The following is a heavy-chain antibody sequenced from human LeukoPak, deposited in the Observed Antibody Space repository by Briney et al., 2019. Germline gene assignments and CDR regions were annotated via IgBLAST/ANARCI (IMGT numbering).Heavy chain of an antibody. CDR3: ASASNWNYTLGH. J-gene: IGHJ4*02. CDR1: GGSITSGSYY. CDR2: VYTSGST. Sequence: PSETLSLTCTVSGGSITSGSYYWSWIRQPAGKGLEWIGRVYTSGSTDYNPSLKSRVTISVDTSKNQFSLKLTSVTAADTAVYYCASASNWNYTLGHWGQGTLVTVSS. D-gene: IGHD1-7*01. V-gene: IGHV4-61*02.